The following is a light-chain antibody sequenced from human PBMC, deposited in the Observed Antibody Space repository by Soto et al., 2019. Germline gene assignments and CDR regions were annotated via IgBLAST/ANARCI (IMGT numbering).Light chain of an antibody. CDR1: RSVLFNSNNENY. CDR3: KHSFLCPWP. V-gene: IGKV4-1*01. Sequence: VLSQSPASLAVSLGERATISCNSSRSVLFNSNNENYLAWYQQKPGQPPRLLIYWASIRESGVPDRVSGSGSGTDFTLTISSLQAEDVAVYYCKHSFLCPWPFGQRTK. CDR2: WAS. J-gene: IGKJ1*01.